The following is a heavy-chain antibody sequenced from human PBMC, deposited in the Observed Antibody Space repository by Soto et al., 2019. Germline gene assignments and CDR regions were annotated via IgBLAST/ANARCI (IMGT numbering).Heavy chain of an antibody. CDR2: ISYDGSNK. D-gene: IGHD2-21*02. V-gene: IGHV3-30-3*01. J-gene: IGHJ2*01. Sequence: GGSLRLSCAASGFTFSSYALHGVRQAPGKGLEWVAVISYDGSNKYYAGSVKGRFTISRDNSKNTLYLQMNSLRAEDTAVYYCARPHCCGDCLRWYFDLWGRGTLVTVSS. CDR3: ARPHCCGDCLRWYFDL. CDR1: GFTFSSYA.